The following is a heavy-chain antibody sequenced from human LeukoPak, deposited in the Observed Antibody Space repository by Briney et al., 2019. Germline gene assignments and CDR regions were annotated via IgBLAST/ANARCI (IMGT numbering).Heavy chain of an antibody. CDR1: GYTFTGYY. J-gene: IGHJ4*02. Sequence: GASVKVSCKASGYTFTGYYMHWVRQAPGQGLEWMGRINPNSGGTNYAQKFQGRVTMTRETSINTAYMELSRLRSDDTAVYYCARGPYSSSWFGNFDYWGQGTLVTVSS. D-gene: IGHD6-13*01. V-gene: IGHV1-2*06. CDR2: INPNSGGT. CDR3: ARGPYSSSWFGNFDY.